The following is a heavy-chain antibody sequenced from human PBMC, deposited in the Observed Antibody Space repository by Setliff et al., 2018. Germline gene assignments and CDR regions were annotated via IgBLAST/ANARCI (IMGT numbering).Heavy chain of an antibody. CDR1: GFTFSSYA. CDR3: ARDPHFDS. J-gene: IGHJ4*02. Sequence: PGGSLRLSCAASGFTFSSYAMSWVRQAPGKGLEWVANIKQDGSEKYYVDSVKGRFSISRDNAKNSLYLRMNSLRAEDTAVYYCARDPHFDSWGQGTLVTVSS. CDR2: IKQDGSEK. V-gene: IGHV3-7*01.